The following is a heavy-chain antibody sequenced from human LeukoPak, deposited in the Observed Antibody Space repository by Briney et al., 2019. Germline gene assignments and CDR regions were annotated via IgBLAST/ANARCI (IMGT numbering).Heavy chain of an antibody. J-gene: IGHJ4*02. CDR1: GGTFSSYA. V-gene: IGHV1-69*05. CDR2: IIPIFGTA. CDR3: ARGYYGSGSSFDY. Sequence: GASVKVSCKASGGTFSSYAISWVRQAPGQGLEWMGGIIPIFGTANYAQKFQGRVTVTTDESTSTAYMELSSLRSEDTAVYYCARGYYGSGSSFDYWGQGTLVTVSS. D-gene: IGHD3-10*01.